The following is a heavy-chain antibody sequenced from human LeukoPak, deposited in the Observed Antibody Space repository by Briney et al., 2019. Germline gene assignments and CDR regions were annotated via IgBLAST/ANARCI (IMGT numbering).Heavy chain of an antibody. J-gene: IGHJ4*02. V-gene: IGHV4-34*01. Sequence: PSETLSLTCAVYGGSFSGYYWSWIRQPPGKGLEWIGEINHSGSTNYNPSLKSRVTISVDTSENQFSLKLSSVTAADTAVYYCARALDDSSGYYVDYWGQGTLVTVSS. CDR2: INHSGST. D-gene: IGHD3-22*01. CDR3: ARALDDSSGYYVDY. CDR1: GGSFSGYY.